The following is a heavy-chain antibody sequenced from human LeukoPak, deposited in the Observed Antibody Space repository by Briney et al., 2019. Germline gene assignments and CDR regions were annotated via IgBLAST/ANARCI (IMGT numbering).Heavy chain of an antibody. J-gene: IGHJ4*02. CDR2: IYTSGCT. D-gene: IGHD5-12*01. Sequence: SETLSLTCTVSGGSISSYYWSWIRQPAGKGLEWIGRIYTSGCTNYSPSLKSRVTMSVDTSKNQFSLKLSSVTAADTAVYYCARVSGNSGYGLFDYWGQGTLVTVSS. CDR3: ARVSGNSGYGLFDY. CDR1: GGSISSYY. V-gene: IGHV4-4*07.